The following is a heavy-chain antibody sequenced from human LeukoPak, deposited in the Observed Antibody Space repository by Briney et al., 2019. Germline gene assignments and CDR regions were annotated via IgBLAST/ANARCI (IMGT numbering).Heavy chain of an antibody. J-gene: IGHJ4*02. V-gene: IGHV4-38-2*01. CDR1: GYSISSGYC. CDR3: ARIQLWRNFDY. CDR2: IYHSGET. Sequence: SETLSLTCAVSGYSISSGYCWAWIRQSPGKGLEWIGSIYHSGETYYNSPLKSRVTISVDTPKNQFSLKLTSMTAADTAVYYCARIQLWRNFDYWGQGTLVTVSS. D-gene: IGHD1-1*01.